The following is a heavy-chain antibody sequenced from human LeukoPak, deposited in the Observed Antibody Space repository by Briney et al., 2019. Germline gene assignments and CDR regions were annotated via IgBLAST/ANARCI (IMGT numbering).Heavy chain of an antibody. CDR2: ISSSSSSYI. CDR1: GFTFSSYS. J-gene: IGHJ3*02. D-gene: IGHD4-17*01. Sequence: GGSLRLSCAASGFTFSSYSMNWVRQAPGKGLEWVSSISSSSSSYIYYADSVKGRFTISRDNAKNSLYLQMNSLRAEDAAVYYCARGTVTTDAFHIWGQGTMVTVSS. V-gene: IGHV3-21*01. CDR3: ARGTVTTDAFHI.